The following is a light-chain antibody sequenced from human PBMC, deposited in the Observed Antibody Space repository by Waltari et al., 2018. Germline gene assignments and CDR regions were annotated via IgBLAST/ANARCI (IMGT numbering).Light chain of an antibody. J-gene: IGLJ1*01. CDR3: QAWDSSIVV. V-gene: IGLV3-1*01. CDR2: QDN. CDR1: KLGDKY. Sequence: SYELTQPPSVSVSPGQTASITCSGDKLGDKYATWYQQRPGQSPVLLMYQDNKRPAGIPERFSGSNSGNTATLTISGTQAMDEADYYCQAWDSSIVVFGTGTKVTVL.